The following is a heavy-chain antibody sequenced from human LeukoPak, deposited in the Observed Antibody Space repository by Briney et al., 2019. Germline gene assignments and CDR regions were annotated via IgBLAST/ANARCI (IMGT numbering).Heavy chain of an antibody. CDR3: ARLCRRTRRSYSDAFDI. V-gene: IGHV5-51*01. J-gene: IGHJ3*02. D-gene: IGHD2-21*01. Sequence: GESLKISCKGSGYSFTSYWIGWVRKMPGKGLEWMGIIYPGDSDTRYSPSFQGQVTISADKSISTAYLQWSSLKASDTAMYYCARLCRRTRRSYSDAFDIWGQGTMVTVSS. CDR2: IYPGDSDT. CDR1: GYSFTSYW.